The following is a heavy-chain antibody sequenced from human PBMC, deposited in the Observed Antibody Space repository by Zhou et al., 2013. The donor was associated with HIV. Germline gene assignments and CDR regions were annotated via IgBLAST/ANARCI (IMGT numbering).Heavy chain of an antibody. J-gene: IGHJ6*02. D-gene: IGHD1-1*01. V-gene: IGHV1-69*05. CDR1: GGTFSNYA. CDR2: FIPISGAP. CDR3: ARRGTWGDRFNVIRGGLDV. Sequence: QVQLVQSGAEVKKPGSSVKVSCKASGGTFSNYAITWVRQAPGQGLEWMGGFIPISGAPNYIQKFQGRVTITTDESTNTAYMELNSLRSEDTAVYYCARRGTWGDRFNVIRGGLDVWGQGTTVTVSS.